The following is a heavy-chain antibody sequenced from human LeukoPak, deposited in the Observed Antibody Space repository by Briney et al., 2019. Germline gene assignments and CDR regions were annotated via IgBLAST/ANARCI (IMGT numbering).Heavy chain of an antibody. Sequence: SQTLSLTCAISGDSVSSNSAAWNWIRQSPSRGLEWLGRTYYRSEWYNDYAVSVKSRITINPDTSKNQFSLQLNSVTPEDTAVYYCARDQPSSGWPGGDAFDIWGQGTMVTVSS. CDR2: TYYRSEWYN. V-gene: IGHV6-1*01. CDR1: GDSVSSNSAA. CDR3: ARDQPSSGWPGGDAFDI. D-gene: IGHD6-19*01. J-gene: IGHJ3*02.